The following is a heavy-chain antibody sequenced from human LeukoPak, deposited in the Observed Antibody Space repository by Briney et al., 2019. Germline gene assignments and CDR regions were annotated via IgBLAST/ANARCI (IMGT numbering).Heavy chain of an antibody. CDR2: ISSDGGST. D-gene: IGHD3-16*01. Sequence: GGSLRLSCAASGLSFSTSAMHWVRQAPGKGLEYVAAISSDGGSTYHADSVKGRFTISRDNSKNTLYLQMGSLRTEDVAMYYCARSSDTRFGELVLWGQGTLVTVSS. CDR3: ARSSDTRFGELVL. V-gene: IGHV3-64*02. CDR1: GLSFSTSA. J-gene: IGHJ1*01.